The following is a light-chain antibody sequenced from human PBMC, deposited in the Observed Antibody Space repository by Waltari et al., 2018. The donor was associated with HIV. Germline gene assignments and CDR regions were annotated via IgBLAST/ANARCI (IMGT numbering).Light chain of an antibody. CDR3: QQYNNWPPA. CDR2: GAS. Sequence: EIVMTQSPATLSVSPGERATPPCRASQSVSSNLAWYQQKPAQAPRLLISGASTRATGIPARFSGSGSGTEFTLTSSSLQSEVFAVYYCQQYNNWPPAFGQGTRLEI. V-gene: IGKV3-15*01. J-gene: IGKJ5*01. CDR1: QSVSSN.